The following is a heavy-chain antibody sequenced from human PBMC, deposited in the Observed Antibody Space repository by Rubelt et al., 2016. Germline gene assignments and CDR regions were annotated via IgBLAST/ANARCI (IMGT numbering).Heavy chain of an antibody. CDR3: ARGELIVVAHDAFDI. Sequence: QVQLQQWGAALLKPSETLSLTCAVYGGSFSGYYWSWIRQPPGKGLEWIGEINHSGSTNYNPSLKSRVTISVDTSKTQFSLKLSSVTAADTAVYYCARGELIVVAHDAFDIWGQGTMVTVSS. CDR2: INHSGST. CDR1: GGSFSGYY. D-gene: IGHD3-22*01. V-gene: IGHV4-34*01. J-gene: IGHJ3*02.